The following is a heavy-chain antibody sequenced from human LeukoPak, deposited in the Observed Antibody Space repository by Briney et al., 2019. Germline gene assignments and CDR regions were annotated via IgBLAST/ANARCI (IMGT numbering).Heavy chain of an antibody. Sequence: CGPTLVKPTQTLTLTCTFSGFSLSTSGVGVGWIRQPPGKALVWLALSFWTDDKRYSPSLKSWLTIPKDTSKNQVVLTITNMDPVDTATYYCAHSLVPAAATAPEWPFDYWGQGTLVTVSS. CDR2: SFWTDDK. CDR1: GFSLSTSGVG. CDR3: AHSLVPAAATAPEWPFDY. D-gene: IGHD2-2*01. V-gene: IGHV2-5*01. J-gene: IGHJ4*02.